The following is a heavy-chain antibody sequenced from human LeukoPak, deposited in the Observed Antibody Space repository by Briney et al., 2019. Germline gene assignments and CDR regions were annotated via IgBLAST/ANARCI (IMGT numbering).Heavy chain of an antibody. CDR3: AKSPQVMGAPPFDY. CDR2: ITHDGSNK. V-gene: IGHV3-30*18. J-gene: IGHJ4*02. Sequence: GGSLRLSCAAPGFIFSGYGMHWVRQAPDKGLEWLAYITHDGSNKYYTDSVKGRFTVSRDNTKNTLYLQMNSLRAEDTAVYYCAKSPQVMGAPPFDYWGQGTLVTVSS. D-gene: IGHD1-26*01. CDR1: GFIFSGYG.